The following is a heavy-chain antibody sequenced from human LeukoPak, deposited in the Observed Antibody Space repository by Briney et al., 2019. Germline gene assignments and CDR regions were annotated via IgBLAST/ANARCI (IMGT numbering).Heavy chain of an antibody. CDR2: IYYNGST. D-gene: IGHD3-10*01. Sequence: SSETLSLTCTVSGGSISSYYWSWIRQPPGKGLEWIGYIYYNGSTNYNPSLKSRVTISVDTSKNQFSLKLSSVTAADTAVYYCARHGSTYYYGSGSYYLFDYWGQGTLVTVSS. CDR3: ARHGSTYYYGSGSYYLFDY. J-gene: IGHJ4*02. CDR1: GGSISSYY. V-gene: IGHV4-59*08.